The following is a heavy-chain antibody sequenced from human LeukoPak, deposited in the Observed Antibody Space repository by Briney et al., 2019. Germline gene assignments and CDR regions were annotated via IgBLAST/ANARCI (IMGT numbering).Heavy chain of an antibody. Sequence: PGGSLRLSCAASGFTFSSYAMSWVRQAPGKGLEWVSAISGSGGSTYYADSVKGRFTISRDNSKNTLYLQMNSLRAEDTAVYYCAKDRSGSYYGGSNWFDPWGQGTLVTVSS. CDR3: AKDRSGSYYGGSNWFDP. D-gene: IGHD1-26*01. CDR1: GFTFSSYA. V-gene: IGHV3-23*01. CDR2: ISGSGGST. J-gene: IGHJ5*02.